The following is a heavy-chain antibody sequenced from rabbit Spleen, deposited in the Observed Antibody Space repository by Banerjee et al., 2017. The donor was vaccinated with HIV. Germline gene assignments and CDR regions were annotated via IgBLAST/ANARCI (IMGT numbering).Heavy chain of an antibody. CDR2: IEPIFGST. CDR3: VREVAGKFNL. V-gene: IGHV1S47*01. Sequence: QEQLVESGGGLVQPGGSLKLSCKASGFDFSNYGVSWVRQAPGKGLEWIGYIEPIFGSTADASWVNGRFTISSHNAQNTLSLQLNSLTAADTATYFCVREVAGKFNLWGQGTLVTVS. CDR1: GFDFSNYG. J-gene: IGHJ4*01. D-gene: IGHD4-1*01.